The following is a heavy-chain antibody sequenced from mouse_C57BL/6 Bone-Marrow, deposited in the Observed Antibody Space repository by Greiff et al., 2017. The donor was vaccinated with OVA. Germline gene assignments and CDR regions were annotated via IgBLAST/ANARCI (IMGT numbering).Heavy chain of an antibody. J-gene: IGHJ1*03. CDR1: GFTFSSYA. V-gene: IGHV5-4*01. CDR3: ARQPITTVVARWYFDV. CDR2: ISDGGSYT. D-gene: IGHD1-1*01. Sequence: EVQRVESGGGLVKPGGSLKLSCAASGFTFSSYAMSWVRQTPEKRLEWVATISDGGSYTYYPDNVKGRFTISRDNAKNNLYLQMSHLKSEDTAMYYCARQPITTVVARWYFDVWGTGTTVTVSS.